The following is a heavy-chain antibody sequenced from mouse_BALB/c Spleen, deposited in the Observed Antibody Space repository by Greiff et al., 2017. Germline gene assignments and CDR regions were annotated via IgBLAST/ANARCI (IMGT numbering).Heavy chain of an antibody. CDR1: GYSITSDYA. Sequence: EVKLLESGPGLVKPSQSLSLTCTVTGYSITSDYAWNWIRQFPGNKLEWMGYISYSGSTSYNPSLKSRISITRDTSKNQFFLQLNSVTTEDTATSYCAKLIILNAMAYWGQGTSVTVSS. CDR3: AKLIILNAMAY. V-gene: IGHV3-2*02. CDR2: ISYSGST. J-gene: IGHJ4*01.